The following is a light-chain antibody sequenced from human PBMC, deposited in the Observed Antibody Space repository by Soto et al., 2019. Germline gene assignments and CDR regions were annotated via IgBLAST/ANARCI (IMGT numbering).Light chain of an antibody. CDR1: QRVGIN. V-gene: IGKV3-15*01. Sequence: EIVITQSPSSLSLSPKERSTLSCRASQRVGINLAWYQQKPGQAPRLLIYSASTRASGIPDRFSGSGSGTEFTLTISSLQSEDFAFFYCQQYDDWPRTFGQGTKVDNK. CDR3: QQYDDWPRT. J-gene: IGKJ1*01. CDR2: SAS.